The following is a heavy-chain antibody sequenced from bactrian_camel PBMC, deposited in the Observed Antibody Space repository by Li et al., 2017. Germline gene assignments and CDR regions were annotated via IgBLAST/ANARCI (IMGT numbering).Heavy chain of an antibody. V-gene: IGHV3S25*01. CDR1: GFTFNSNW. J-gene: IGHJ6*01. Sequence: QLVESGGGLVQPGESLTISCAASGFTFNSNWMNWVRQAPGKGFEWVAAISSDGGITYYRDAVKGRFTISRDNAKNMVYLQTSSLKQEDAAVYYCVREGFGTWGRGTQVTVS. CDR2: ISSDGGIT. CDR3: VREGFGT.